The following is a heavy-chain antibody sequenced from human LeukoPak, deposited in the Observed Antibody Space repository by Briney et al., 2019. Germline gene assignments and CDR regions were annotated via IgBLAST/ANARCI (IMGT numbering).Heavy chain of an antibody. Sequence: SGTLSLTCAVSGGSISSSNWWSWVRQPPGKGLEWIGEIYHSGSTNYNPSLKSRVTISVDKSKSQFSLKLSSVTAADTAVYYCARVSGYSSSWGYYYGMDVWGKGTTVTVSS. D-gene: IGHD6-13*01. V-gene: IGHV4-4*02. CDR2: IYHSGST. J-gene: IGHJ6*04. CDR1: GGSISSSNW. CDR3: ARVSGYSSSWGYYYGMDV.